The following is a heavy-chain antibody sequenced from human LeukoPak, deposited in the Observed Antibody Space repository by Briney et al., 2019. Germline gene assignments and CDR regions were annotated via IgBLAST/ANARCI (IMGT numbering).Heavy chain of an antibody. Sequence: GGSLRLSCAASGFTVSSNYMSWVRQAPGKGLEWVSVIYSGGSTYYADSVKGRFTISRDNSKNTLYLQMDSLRAEDRAVYYCSKGQLGIQSSKWFDPWGQGTLVTVSS. CDR3: SKGQLGIQSSKWFDP. D-gene: IGHD7-27*01. CDR1: GFTVSSNY. CDR2: IYSGGST. V-gene: IGHV3-53*05. J-gene: IGHJ5*02.